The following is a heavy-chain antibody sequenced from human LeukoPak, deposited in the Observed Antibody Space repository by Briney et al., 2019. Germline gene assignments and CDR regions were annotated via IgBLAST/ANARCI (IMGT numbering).Heavy chain of an antibody. CDR3: ASGRGSGSYSY. CDR2: IYYSGST. J-gene: IGHJ4*02. Sequence: SETLSLTCTVSGGSISSYYWSWIRQPPGKGLEWIGYIYYSGSTNYNPPLKSRVTMSVDTSKNQFSLKLSSVTAADTAVYYCASGRGSGSYSYWGQGTLVTVSS. CDR1: GGSISSYY. D-gene: IGHD3-10*01. V-gene: IGHV4-59*08.